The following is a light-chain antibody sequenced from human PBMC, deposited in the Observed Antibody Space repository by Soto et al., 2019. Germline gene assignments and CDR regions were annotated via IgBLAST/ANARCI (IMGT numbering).Light chain of an antibody. V-gene: IGLV1-44*01. CDR3: AAWDDSLNVL. Sequence: HSVLTQPPSASGTPGQRVTISCSGSSSNIGSNTVNWYQQLPGTAPKLLIYGNNQRPSGVPDRFSGSKSGTSASLAISGLQSEDEADYYCAAWDDSLNVLFGGGTKVTV. J-gene: IGLJ2*01. CDR2: GNN. CDR1: SSNIGSNT.